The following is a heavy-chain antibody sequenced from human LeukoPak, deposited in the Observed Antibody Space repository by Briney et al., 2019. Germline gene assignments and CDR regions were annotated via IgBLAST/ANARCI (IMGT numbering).Heavy chain of an antibody. CDR1: GGSIGSGSYY. D-gene: IGHD3-3*01. J-gene: IGHJ5*02. CDR3: ARDKDRITIFGVVFWFDP. CDR2: IYTSGST. V-gene: IGHV4-61*02. Sequence: SETLSLTCTVSGGSIGSGSYYWSWIRQPAGKGLEWIGRIYTSGSTNYNPSLKSRVTISVDTSKNQFSLKLSSVTAADTAVYYCARDKDRITIFGVVFWFDPWGQGTLVTVSS.